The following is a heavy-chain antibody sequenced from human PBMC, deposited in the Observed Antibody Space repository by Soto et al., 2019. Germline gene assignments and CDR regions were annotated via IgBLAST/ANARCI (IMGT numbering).Heavy chain of an antibody. V-gene: IGHV3-23*01. CDR3: AKMSLWFGELVPYYFDY. CDR2: SSGSGGST. CDR1: GFTFSNCA. D-gene: IGHD3-10*01. Sequence: EVQLLESGGGLVQPGGSLRLSCTASGFTFSNCAMNWVRQAPGKGLEWVSASSGSGGSTYYADSVKGRFTISRDNSKNTVSLQMNSLTAEDTAVYFCAKMSLWFGELVPYYFDYWGQGTLVTVSS. J-gene: IGHJ4*02.